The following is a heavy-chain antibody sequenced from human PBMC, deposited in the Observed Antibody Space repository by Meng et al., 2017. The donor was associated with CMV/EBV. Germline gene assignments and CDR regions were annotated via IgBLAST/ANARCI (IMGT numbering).Heavy chain of an antibody. D-gene: IGHD3-3*01. V-gene: IGHV4-39*07. Sequence: QLQLQESGPGLVKPSXXLSLTXTVSGGSISSSSYYWGWIRQPPGKGLEWIGSIYYSGSTYYNPSLKSRVTISVDTSKNQFSLKLSSVTAADTAVYYCARTYYDFWSGYYTFDYWGQGTRVTVSS. CDR2: IYYSGST. CDR1: GGSISSSSYY. CDR3: ARTYYDFWSGYYTFDY. J-gene: IGHJ4*02.